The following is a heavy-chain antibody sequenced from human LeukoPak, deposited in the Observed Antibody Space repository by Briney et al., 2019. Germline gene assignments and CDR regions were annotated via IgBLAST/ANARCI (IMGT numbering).Heavy chain of an antibody. CDR3: ARDLAARHDALS. V-gene: IGHV3-66*02. D-gene: IGHD2-15*01. CDR1: GFTVSTNY. CDR2: IYSGGGT. Sequence: GGSLRLSCAASGFTVSTNYMSWVRQAPGKGLEWVSVIYSGGGTYYADFVKGRFTISRDNSKNTLYLQMNSLRVEDTAVYYCARDLAARHDALSWGQGTLVTVSS. J-gene: IGHJ4*02.